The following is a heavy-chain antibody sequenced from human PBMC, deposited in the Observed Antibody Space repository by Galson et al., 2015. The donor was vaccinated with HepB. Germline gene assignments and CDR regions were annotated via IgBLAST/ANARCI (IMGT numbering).Heavy chain of an antibody. Sequence: QSGAEVKKPGESLKISCKGSGYSFTSYWIGWVRQMPGKGLEWMGIIYPGDSVTRYSPSFQGQVTISADKSISTAYLQWSSLKASDTAMYYCARRGGYSGYGDNWFDPWGQGTLVTVSS. J-gene: IGHJ5*02. V-gene: IGHV5-51*03. D-gene: IGHD5-12*01. CDR2: IYPGDSVT. CDR3: ARRGGYSGYGDNWFDP. CDR1: GYSFTSYW.